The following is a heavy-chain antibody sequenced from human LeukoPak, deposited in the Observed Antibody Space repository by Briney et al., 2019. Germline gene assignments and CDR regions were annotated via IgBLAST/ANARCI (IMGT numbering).Heavy chain of an antibody. J-gene: IGHJ6*03. CDR2: IFYSGST. V-gene: IGHV4-59*08. CDR1: GGSISSYY. D-gene: IGHD2-2*01. CDR3: ARGDCSSTICYSPMDV. Sequence: SETLSLTGTVSGGSISSYYWSWIGQPPGKGLEWIGYIFYSGSTNDNPSLKRRVTISLHTCKNQFSLKGSSVTAADTAVYYCARGDCSSTICYSPMDVWGKGTTVTVSS.